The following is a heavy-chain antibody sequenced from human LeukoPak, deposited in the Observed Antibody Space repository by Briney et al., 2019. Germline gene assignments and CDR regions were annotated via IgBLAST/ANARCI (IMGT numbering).Heavy chain of an antibody. J-gene: IGHJ6*03. Sequence: SETLSLTCTVSGDSISSGSYYWSWIRQPPGKDLEWIGYISHGGSTYYNPSLKSRVTISVDRSKNQFSLKLSSVTAADTAVYYCARETVVPAGDYYYYMDVWGKGTTVTVSS. D-gene: IGHD2-2*01. CDR1: GDSISSGSYY. V-gene: IGHV4-30-2*01. CDR3: ARETVVPAGDYYYYMDV. CDR2: ISHGGST.